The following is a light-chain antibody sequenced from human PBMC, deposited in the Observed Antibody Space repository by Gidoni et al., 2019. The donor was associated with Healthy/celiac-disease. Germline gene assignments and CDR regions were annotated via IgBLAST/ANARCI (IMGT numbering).Light chain of an antibody. V-gene: IGKV3-20*01. CDR1: QSVSSSY. CDR3: QQYGSSPSLT. J-gene: IGKJ4*01. CDR2: GAS. Sequence: TLSLSPGERATLSCRASQSVSSSYLAWYQQKPGQAPRLLIYGASSRATGIPDRFSGSGSGTVFPLTISRLEPEDFAVYYCQQYGSSPSLTFGGGTKVEIK.